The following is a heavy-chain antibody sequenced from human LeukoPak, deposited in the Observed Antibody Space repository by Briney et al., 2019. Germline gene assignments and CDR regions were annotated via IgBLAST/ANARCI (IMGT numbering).Heavy chain of an antibody. Sequence: PGGSLRLSCAASGFTFTDYYMNWIRQAPGKGLEWVSYISSSSSYTNYADSVKGRFTISRDNAKNSLFLQMNSLRAEDTAVYYCAKVEQALYSIAFGMDVWGQGTTVTVSS. CDR2: ISSSSSYT. D-gene: IGHD2-15*01. V-gene: IGHV3-11*05. J-gene: IGHJ6*02. CDR1: GFTFTDYY. CDR3: AKVEQALYSIAFGMDV.